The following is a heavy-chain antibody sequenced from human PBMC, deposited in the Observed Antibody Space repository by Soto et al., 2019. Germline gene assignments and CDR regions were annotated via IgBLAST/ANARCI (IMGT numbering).Heavy chain of an antibody. CDR2: IYYSGST. J-gene: IGHJ4*02. V-gene: IGHV4-59*01. Sequence: SETLSLTCTVSGGSISSYYWSWIRQPPGKGLEWIGYIYYSGSTNYNPSLKSRVTISVDTSKNQFSLKLSSVTAADTAVYYCARDREDSSGPPSGYFDYWGQGTLVTVSS. CDR1: GGSISSYY. CDR3: ARDREDSSGPPSGYFDY. D-gene: IGHD6-25*01.